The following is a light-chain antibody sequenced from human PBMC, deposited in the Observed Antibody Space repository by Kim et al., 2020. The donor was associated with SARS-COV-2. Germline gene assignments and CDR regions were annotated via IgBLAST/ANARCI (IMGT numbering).Light chain of an antibody. V-gene: IGKV3-20*01. CDR3: QQYGNSPET. J-gene: IGKJ2*01. CDR2: GAY. Sequence: LSAGERDTVSCKARQSVSSDFVAGYQQIPGENPRLLIYGAYSRATGTPDSFSGSGCRTDVTLTISRLEPEDFAVYYCQQYGNSPETFGQGTKLEI. CDR1: QSVSSDF.